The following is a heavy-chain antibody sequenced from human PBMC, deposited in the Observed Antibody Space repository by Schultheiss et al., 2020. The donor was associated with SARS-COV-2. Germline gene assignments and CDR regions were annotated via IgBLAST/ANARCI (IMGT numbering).Heavy chain of an antibody. J-gene: IGHJ4*02. D-gene: IGHD2-2*01. CDR1: GDSISSDHW. CDR2: IYHSGST. V-gene: IGHV4-4*02. Sequence: SETLSLTCAVSGDSISSDHWWSWVRQSPGKGLEWIADIYHSGSTKYNPSLKSRVTISLDKSNNQFSLQLSSVTAADTAVYYCARQPSRTRSGLDYWGQGILVTVSS. CDR3: ARQPSRTRSGLDY.